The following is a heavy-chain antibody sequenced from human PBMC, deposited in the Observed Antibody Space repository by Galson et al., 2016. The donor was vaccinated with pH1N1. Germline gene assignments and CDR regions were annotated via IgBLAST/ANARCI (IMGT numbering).Heavy chain of an antibody. Sequence: SVKVSCKASGYSFTDYYLNWVRQAPGQGLEWMGWINPRSGGARLVERFQGRVTLTTDRSTSTVYMELDSLTVDDTATYYCVKDRIPKWSTEDAFHIWGQGTLVTVSS. V-gene: IGHV1-2*02. CDR3: VKDRIPKWSTEDAFHI. J-gene: IGHJ3*02. D-gene: IGHD2-15*01. CDR2: INPRSGGA. CDR1: GYSFTDYY.